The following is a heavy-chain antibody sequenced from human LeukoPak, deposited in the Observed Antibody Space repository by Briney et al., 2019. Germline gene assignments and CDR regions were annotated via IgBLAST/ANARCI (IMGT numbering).Heavy chain of an antibody. V-gene: IGHV1-2*02. CDR2: INPNSGGT. D-gene: IGHD2-15*01. Sequence: ASVKVSCKASGYTFTGYYMHWVRQAPGQGLEWMGWINPNSGGTNYAQKFQGRVTMTRDTSISTAYMELSRLRSDDTAVYYCARDKGYCSGGSCYRDYWGQGTLVTVPS. CDR3: ARDKGYCSGGSCYRDY. CDR1: GYTFTGYY. J-gene: IGHJ4*02.